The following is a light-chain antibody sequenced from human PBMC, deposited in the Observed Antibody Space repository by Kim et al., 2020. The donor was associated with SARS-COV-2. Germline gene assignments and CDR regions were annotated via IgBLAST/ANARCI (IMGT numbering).Light chain of an antibody. CDR2: EVS. CDR1: RSDVVGYNR. J-gene: IGLJ1*01. CDR3: TSYTSSNTYV. V-gene: IGLV2-18*02. Sequence: GQSVAISCTGTRSDVVGYNRVSWYQHPPGTAPKLIIYEVSHRPSGVPDRFSGSQSGNTASLTISGLQAEDEADYYCTSYTSSNTYVFGSGTKVTVL.